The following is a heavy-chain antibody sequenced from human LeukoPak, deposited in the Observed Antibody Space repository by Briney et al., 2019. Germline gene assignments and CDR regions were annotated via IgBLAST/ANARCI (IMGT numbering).Heavy chain of an antibody. Sequence: GGSLRLSCAASGFTFSDYAMNWVRQAPGKRLEWVSYISSSTSTIYYADSVKGRFTISRDNAKSSLYLQMNSLRVEDTAVYYCAREYGDIDYWGQGTLVTVPS. D-gene: IGHD4-17*01. V-gene: IGHV3-48*01. J-gene: IGHJ4*02. CDR3: AREYGDIDY. CDR2: ISSSTSTI. CDR1: GFTFSDYA.